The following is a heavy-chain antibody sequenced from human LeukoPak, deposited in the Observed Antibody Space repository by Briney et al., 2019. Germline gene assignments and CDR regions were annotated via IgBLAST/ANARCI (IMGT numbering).Heavy chain of an antibody. D-gene: IGHD5/OR15-5a*01. CDR1: GLTFNKYG. CDR3: AKDYSV. J-gene: IGHJ4*02. CDR2: ISGSGAGT. V-gene: IGHV3-23*01. Sequence: GGSLRLSCAASGLTFNKYGMNWVRQAPGKGLEWVSGISGSGAGTYYAASVKGRFTISRDNSKNTLYMQLSSLRAEDTAVYYCAKDYSVWGQGTLVTVSS.